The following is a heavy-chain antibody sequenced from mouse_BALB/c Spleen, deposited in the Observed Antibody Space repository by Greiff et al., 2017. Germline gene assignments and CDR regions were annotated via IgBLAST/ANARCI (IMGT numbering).Heavy chain of an antibody. CDR2: IDPANGNT. V-gene: IGHV14-3*02. D-gene: IGHD2-10*02. CDR1: GFNITDTY. Sequence: VHVKQSGAVLVKPGASVMLSCTASGFNITDTYMHWVKQRPEQGLEWIGRIDPANGNTKYDPKFQGKATITADTSSNTAYLQLSSLTSEDTAVYYCASPYGNPSGAMDYWGQGTSVTVSS. J-gene: IGHJ4*01. CDR3: ASPYGNPSGAMDY.